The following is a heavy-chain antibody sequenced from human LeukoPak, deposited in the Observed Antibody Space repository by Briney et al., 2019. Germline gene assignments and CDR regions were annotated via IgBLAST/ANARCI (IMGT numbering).Heavy chain of an antibody. D-gene: IGHD3-22*01. V-gene: IGHV4-4*02. J-gene: IGHJ5*02. CDR1: GGSISSSNW. CDR2: IYYSGNT. Sequence: SETLSLTCAVSGGSISSSNWWSWVRQPPGKGLEWIGSIYYSGNTYYNPSLRSRVTISVDTSKNQFSLKLSSVTAADTAVYYCASQLYYYDSSGYYWFDPWGQGTLVTVSS. CDR3: ASQLYYYDSSGYYWFDP.